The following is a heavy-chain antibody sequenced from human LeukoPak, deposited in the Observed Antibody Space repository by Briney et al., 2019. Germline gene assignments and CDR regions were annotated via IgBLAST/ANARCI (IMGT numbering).Heavy chain of an antibody. D-gene: IGHD1-26*01. CDR2: IYYSGST. V-gene: IGHV4-39*01. CDR3: ARRGSYYPYYYMDV. J-gene: IGHJ6*03. CDR1: GGSISSSSYY. Sequence: SETLSLTCTVSGGSISSSSYYWGWIRQPPGKGLEWIGSIYYSGSTYYNPSLKSRVTISVDTSKNQFSLKLSSVTAADTAAYYCARRGSYYPYYYMDVWGKGTTVTISS.